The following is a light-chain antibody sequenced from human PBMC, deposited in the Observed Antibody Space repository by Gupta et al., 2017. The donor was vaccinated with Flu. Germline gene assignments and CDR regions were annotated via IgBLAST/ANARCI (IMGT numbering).Light chain of an antibody. J-gene: IGLJ3*02. CDR2: TNN. CDR1: SSNIGSNN. CDR3: ESWDDSRSGGV. V-gene: IGLV1-44*01. Sequence: VTISCSGSSSNIGSNNVTWYQQLPQTAPKLLIYTNNKRPSGVPDRFSGSKSDTSASLAITGLQSEDEADYYCESWDDSRSGGVFGGGTKLTVL.